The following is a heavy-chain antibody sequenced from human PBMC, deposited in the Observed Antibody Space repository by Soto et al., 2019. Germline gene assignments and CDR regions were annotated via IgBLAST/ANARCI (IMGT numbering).Heavy chain of an antibody. V-gene: IGHV1-18*04. J-gene: IGHJ5*02. CDR2: ISAYNGNT. Sequence: ASVKVPCKASGYTFPSYGISWVRQAPGQGLEWMGWISAYNGNTNYAQKLQGRVTMTTDTSTSTAYMELRSLRSDDTAVYYCARATVAGIFAWFDPWGQGTLVTVSS. CDR1: GYTFPSYG. CDR3: ARATVAGIFAWFDP. D-gene: IGHD6-19*01.